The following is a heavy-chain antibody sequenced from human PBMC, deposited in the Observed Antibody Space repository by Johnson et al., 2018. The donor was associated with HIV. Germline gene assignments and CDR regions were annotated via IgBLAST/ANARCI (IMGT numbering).Heavy chain of an antibody. CDR3: AKGHIVVVPAAMEAFDS. Sequence: QVQLVESGGGVVQPGRSLRLSCAASGFTFSSYAMHWVRQAPGKGLEWVAVISYDGSNKYYADSVKGRFTISRDNSKNTLYLQMNSLRAEDTAVYYCAKGHIVVVPAAMEAFDSWGQGTMVTVSS. J-gene: IGHJ3*02. V-gene: IGHV3-30*04. CDR2: ISYDGSNK. D-gene: IGHD2-2*01. CDR1: GFTFSSYA.